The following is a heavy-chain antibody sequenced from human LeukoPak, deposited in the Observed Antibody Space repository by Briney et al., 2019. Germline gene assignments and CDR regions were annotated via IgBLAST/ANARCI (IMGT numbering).Heavy chain of an antibody. CDR1: GFTLNNAW. CDR3: TTDRYYDNSELQFQH. V-gene: IGHV3-15*01. D-gene: IGHD3-22*01. J-gene: IGHJ1*01. CDR2: IKRETDSGTI. Sequence: PGGSLRLSCAASGFTLNNAWMSWVRQAPGKGLEWLGRIKRETDSGTIDYAAPVKGRFTISRDDSRNTLYLQMDSLKIKDTAVYYCTTDRYYDNSELQFQHWGQGTLVTVSS.